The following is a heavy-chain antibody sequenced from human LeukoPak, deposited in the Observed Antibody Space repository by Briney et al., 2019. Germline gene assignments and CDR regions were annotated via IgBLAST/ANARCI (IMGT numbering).Heavy chain of an antibody. CDR2: MHYSGSP. D-gene: IGHD4-23*01. Sequence: SETLSLTCTVSGESISGYYWSWIRQSPEKGLEWIGQMHYSGSPDYSSSLKSRVTMPVDTSKNQFSLKLTSVSSADTAVYYCARHGGQSFAYWGQGILVIVSS. J-gene: IGHJ4*02. CDR3: ARHGGQSFAY. CDR1: GESISGYY. V-gene: IGHV4-59*01.